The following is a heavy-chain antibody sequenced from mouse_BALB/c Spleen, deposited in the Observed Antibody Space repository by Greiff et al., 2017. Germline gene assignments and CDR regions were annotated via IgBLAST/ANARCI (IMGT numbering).Heavy chain of an antibody. CDR3: ARGGDLGYYPWFAY. V-gene: IGHV5-6-5*01. CDR1: GFTFSSYA. CDR2: ISSGGST. D-gene: IGHD2-3*01. Sequence: EVHLVESGGGLVKPGGSLKLSCAASGFTFSSYAMSWVRQTPEKRLEWVASISSGGSTYYPDSVKGRFTISRDNARNILYLQMSSLRSEDTAMYYCARGGDLGYYPWFAYWGQGTLVTVSA. J-gene: IGHJ3*01.